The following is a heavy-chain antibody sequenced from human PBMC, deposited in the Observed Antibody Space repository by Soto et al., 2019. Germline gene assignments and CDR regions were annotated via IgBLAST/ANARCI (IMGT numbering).Heavy chain of an antibody. V-gene: IGHV4-59*01. CDR3: ARHRIQRFTMVRGVSPYYYYGMDV. J-gene: IGHJ6*02. Sequence: SETLSLTCTASGGSISSYYWSWIRQPPGKGLEWIGYIYNSGSTNYNPSPKSRVTISVDTSKNQFSLKLSSVTAADTAVYSCARHRIQRFTMVRGVSPYYYYGMDVWGQGTTVTVSS. D-gene: IGHD3-10*01. CDR2: IYNSGST. CDR1: GGSISSYY.